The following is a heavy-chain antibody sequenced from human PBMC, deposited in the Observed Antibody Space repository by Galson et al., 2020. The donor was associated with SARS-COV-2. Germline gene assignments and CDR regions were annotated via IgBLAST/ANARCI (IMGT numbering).Heavy chain of an antibody. V-gene: IGHV4-59*01. J-gene: IGHJ6*03. D-gene: IGHD3-3*01. CDR3: ARGNPPYYDFWSGYYTGWGEDYYYYMDV. Sequence: SETLSLTCTVSGGSISSYYWSWIRQPPGKGLEWTGYIYYSGSTNYNPSLKSRVTISVDTSKNQFSLKLSSVTAADTAMYYCARGNPPYYDFWSGYYTGWGEDYYYYMDVWGKGTTVTVSS. CDR2: IYYSGST. CDR1: GGSISSYY.